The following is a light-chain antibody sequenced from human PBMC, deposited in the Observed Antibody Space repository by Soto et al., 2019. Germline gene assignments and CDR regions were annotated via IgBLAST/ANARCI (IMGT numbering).Light chain of an antibody. J-gene: IGKJ5*01. CDR1: QSLSSNS. CDR3: QQYGSSPIT. CDR2: GAS. Sequence: EIVLTQSPGTLSLSPGEGAALSCRASQSLSSNSLAWYQHKPGQAPRLLIYGASSKATGVPDRFYGTGSGTDFTLTISRLEPEDFAVYYCQQYGSSPITFGQGTRLE. V-gene: IGKV3-20*01.